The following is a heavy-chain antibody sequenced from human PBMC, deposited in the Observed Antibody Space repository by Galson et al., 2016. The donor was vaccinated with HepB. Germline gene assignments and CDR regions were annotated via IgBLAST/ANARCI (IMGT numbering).Heavy chain of an antibody. CDR2: IYYTGTT. CDR1: GGSISTSTCY. V-gene: IGHV4-39*01. CDR3: ARGGVSFSDS. D-gene: IGHD1-26*01. Sequence: ETLSLTCSVSGGSISTSTCYWVWFRQPPGKGLEWIGSIYYTGTTYYNPSLKSRLTISVDTSKNQFSLKPNSVTAADTAVYYCARGGVSFSDSWGQGTLVTVSS. J-gene: IGHJ4*02.